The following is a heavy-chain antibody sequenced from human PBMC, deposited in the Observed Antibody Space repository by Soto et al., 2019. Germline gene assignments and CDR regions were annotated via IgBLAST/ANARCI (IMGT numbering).Heavy chain of an antibody. Sequence: SETLSLTCTVSGGSVSSYYWSWIRQPPGKGLEWIGYIYYTGNTNYNPSLKSRVTISVDTSKNQFSLRLSSVSAADTAVYYCARSDPPYYYGSGRSLDYWGQGTLVTVSS. J-gene: IGHJ4*02. CDR1: GGSVSSYY. CDR3: ARSDPPYYYGSGRSLDY. V-gene: IGHV4-59*02. CDR2: IYYTGNT. D-gene: IGHD3-10*01.